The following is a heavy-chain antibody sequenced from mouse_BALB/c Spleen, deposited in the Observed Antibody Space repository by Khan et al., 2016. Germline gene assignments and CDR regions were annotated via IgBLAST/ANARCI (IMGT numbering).Heavy chain of an antibody. D-gene: IGHD1-2*01. J-gene: IGHJ2*01. V-gene: IGHV3-2*02. CDR2: ISYSGST. CDR3: ARWDGYIY. Sequence: EVQLQESGPGLVKPSQSLSLTCTVTGYSITSDYAWNWIRQFPGNKLEWMGYISYSGSTSYNPSLKSRISITRDTSKNQFFLQLNSVTTEDTATYYCARWDGYIYWGQGTTLTVSS. CDR1: GYSITSDYA.